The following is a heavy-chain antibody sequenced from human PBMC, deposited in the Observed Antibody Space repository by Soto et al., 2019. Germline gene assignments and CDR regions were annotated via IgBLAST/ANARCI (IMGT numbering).Heavy chain of an antibody. J-gene: IGHJ6*02. D-gene: IGHD6-13*01. V-gene: IGHV3-30-3*01. Sequence: PGGSLRLSCAASGFTFSSYAMHWVRQAPGKGLEWVAVISYDGSNKYYADSVKGRFTISRDNSKNTLYLQMNSLRAEDTAVYYCARAGYSSSWYMDSSVDYYYYYGMDVWGQGTTVTVSS. CDR1: GFTFSSYA. CDR3: ARAGYSSSWYMDSSVDYYYYYGMDV. CDR2: ISYDGSNK.